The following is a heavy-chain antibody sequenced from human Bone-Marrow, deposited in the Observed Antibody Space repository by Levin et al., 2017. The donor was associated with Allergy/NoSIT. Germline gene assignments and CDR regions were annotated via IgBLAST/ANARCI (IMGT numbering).Heavy chain of an antibody. CDR3: ARDCHGDYVGEEAGDV. D-gene: IGHD4-17*01. CDR1: GGSIISGGYY. V-gene: IGHV4-31*03. J-gene: IGHJ3*01. Sequence: SETLSLTCTVSGGSIISGGYYWSWIRQYPGKGLEWIGYIYYIGNTYYNPSLKSRLTISVDTSKNQFSLKLTSVTAADTAEYYCARDCHGDYVGEEAGDVWGDGTMVAVSS. CDR2: IYYIGNT.